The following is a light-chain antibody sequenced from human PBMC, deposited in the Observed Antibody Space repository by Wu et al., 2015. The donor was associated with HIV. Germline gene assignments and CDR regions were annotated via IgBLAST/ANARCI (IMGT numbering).Light chain of an antibody. CDR1: QSISNSY. Sequence: EIVLTQSPGTLSLSPGERVTLSCRATQSISNSYLAWYQQKPGQGPRLLIYGASKRATGIPDRFSGRGSGTDFTLTISRLEPEDFAVYYCQQYGSSPWTFGQGTKVEIK. CDR3: QQYGSSPWT. V-gene: IGKV3-20*01. CDR2: GAS. J-gene: IGKJ1*01.